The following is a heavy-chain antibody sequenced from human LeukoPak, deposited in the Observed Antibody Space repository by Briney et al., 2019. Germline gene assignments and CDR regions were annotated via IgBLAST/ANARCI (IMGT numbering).Heavy chain of an antibody. Sequence: SETLSLTCAVYGGSFSGYYWSWIRQPPGKGLEWIGEINHSGSTNYNPSLKSRVTISVDTSKNQFSLKLSSVAAADTAVYYCARGGGSWYYWGQGTLVTASS. D-gene: IGHD6-13*01. V-gene: IGHV4-34*01. J-gene: IGHJ4*02. CDR1: GGSFSGYY. CDR3: ARGGGSWYY. CDR2: INHSGST.